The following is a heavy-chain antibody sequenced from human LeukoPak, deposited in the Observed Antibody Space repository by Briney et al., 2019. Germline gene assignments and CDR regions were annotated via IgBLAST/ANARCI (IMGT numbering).Heavy chain of an antibody. CDR2: IIPIFGTA. Sequence: GASVKVSCKASGGTFSSYAISWVRQAPGQGLEWMGGIIPIFGTANYAQKFQGRVTITADESTSTAYMELSSLRSEDTAVYYCARTPDPPMVRGILGGDNWFDPWGQGTLVTVSS. CDR1: GGTFSSYA. V-gene: IGHV1-69*13. D-gene: IGHD3-10*01. CDR3: ARTPDPPMVRGILGGDNWFDP. J-gene: IGHJ5*02.